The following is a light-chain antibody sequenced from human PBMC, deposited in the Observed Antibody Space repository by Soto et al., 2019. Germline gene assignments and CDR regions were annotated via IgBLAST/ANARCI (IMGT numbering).Light chain of an antibody. CDR1: SSDVGGYNY. V-gene: IGLV2-8*01. CDR3: CAWAVSNNLG. CDR2: EVS. Sequence: QSALTQPPSASGSPGQSVTISCTGTSSDVGGYNYVSWYQQHPGKAPKLMIYEVSKRPSGVPDRFSDSKSGNTASLTVSGLEAEQEADVFCCAWAVSNNLGFGGGTKVTVL. J-gene: IGLJ2*01.